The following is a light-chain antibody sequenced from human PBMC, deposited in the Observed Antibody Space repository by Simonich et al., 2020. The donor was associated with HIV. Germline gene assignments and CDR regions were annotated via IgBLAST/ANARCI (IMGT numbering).Light chain of an antibody. Sequence: IVLTQSQASLPVYLGECATIQCKSSQSIFYSTNKNNDLAWYQQKQRQPPKLLSYWASTRESGVPDRFSGSGSWTDFTLTISSLQAEDVAVYYCQQYYNTPHTFGQRTKLEIK. CDR3: QQYYNTPHT. CDR2: WAS. CDR1: QSIFYSTNKNND. J-gene: IGKJ2*01. V-gene: IGKV4-1*01.